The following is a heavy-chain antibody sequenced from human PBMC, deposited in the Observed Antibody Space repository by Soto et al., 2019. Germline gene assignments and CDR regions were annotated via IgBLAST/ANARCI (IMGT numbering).Heavy chain of an antibody. V-gene: IGHV3-30*18. D-gene: IGHD2-21*01. CDR2: ISHDGNKE. Sequence: GGSLRLSCATSGFTFSNCGIHWVRQAPGKGLEWVAVISHDGNKEYYADSVKGRFTGSRDNSKKTVYLQMNSLRAEDTAMYYCAKVAHSISILWGFDQWGPGTLVTVPS. CDR1: GFTFSNCG. CDR3: AKVAHSISILWGFDQ. J-gene: IGHJ4*02.